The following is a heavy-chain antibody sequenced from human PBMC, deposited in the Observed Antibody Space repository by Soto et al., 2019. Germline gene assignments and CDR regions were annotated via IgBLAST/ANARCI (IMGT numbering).Heavy chain of an antibody. D-gene: IGHD3-10*01. V-gene: IGHV3-66*04. CDR3: ARQGSGSYSGYFDY. J-gene: IGHJ4*02. Sequence: EVQLVESGGGLVQPVGSLRLSCAASGFTVSSNYMSWVRQAPGKGQEWVSVIYSGGSTYYADSVKGRFTISRDNSKNTLYLQMNSLRAEDTAVYYCARQGSGSYSGYFDYWGQGTLVTVSS. CDR1: GFTVSSNY. CDR2: IYSGGST.